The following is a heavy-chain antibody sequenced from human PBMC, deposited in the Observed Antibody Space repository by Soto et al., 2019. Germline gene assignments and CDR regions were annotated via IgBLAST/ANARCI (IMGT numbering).Heavy chain of an antibody. Sequence: EVQLVESGGGLVQPGGSLRRSCAASGFTVNSNYMSWVRQAPGKGLEWVSVIYSDGSTYYADSVKGRFIISRDNSNNTLYFPLNSLRAEDTAVYYCATLTKYDILTGFYPCWGQGTLVTVSS. CDR1: GFTVNSNY. V-gene: IGHV3-66*01. CDR2: IYSDGST. D-gene: IGHD3-9*01. J-gene: IGHJ4*02. CDR3: ATLTKYDILTGFYPC.